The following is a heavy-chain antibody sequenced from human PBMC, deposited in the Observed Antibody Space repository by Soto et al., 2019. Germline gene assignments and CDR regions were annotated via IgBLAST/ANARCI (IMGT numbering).Heavy chain of an antibody. Sequence: LRVTRTVSGGWSSGHDWSCFRQNPGKGLEWIGYMYYSGSAGYNPSLKSRVTISIDTSKNHFSLRLSSVTAADTAVYYCARYAAAGNYFDYWGQGTLVTVSS. CDR1: GGWSSGHD. CDR3: ARYAAAGNYFDY. V-gene: IGHV4-59*11. CDR2: MYYSGSA. J-gene: IGHJ4*02. D-gene: IGHD6-13*01.